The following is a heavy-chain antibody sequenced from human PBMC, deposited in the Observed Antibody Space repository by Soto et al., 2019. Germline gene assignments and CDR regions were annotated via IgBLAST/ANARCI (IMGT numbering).Heavy chain of an antibody. J-gene: IGHJ2*01. CDR2: INPSGGST. CDR1: GSTL. Sequence: APVKGSCKSSGSTLHWVRQAPGQGLEWMGIINPSGGSTSYAQKFQGRVTMTRDTSTSTVYMEVSSLRSEDTAVYYWARGGR. CDR3: AR. V-gene: IGHV1-46*01.